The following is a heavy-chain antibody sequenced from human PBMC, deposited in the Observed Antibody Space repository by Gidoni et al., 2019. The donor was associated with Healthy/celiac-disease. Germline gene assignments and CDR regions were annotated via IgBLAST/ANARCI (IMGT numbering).Heavy chain of an antibody. CDR1: GYSISSGSY. V-gene: IGHV4-38-2*01. J-gene: IGHJ4*02. CDR2: IYHSGST. CDR3: ARVKCTGGVCYSGYFDY. D-gene: IGHD2-8*02. Sequence: QVQLQESGPGLVKPSETLSLTCAVSGYSISSGSYWGWIRQPPGKGLEWIGSIYHSGSTYYNPSLKSRVTISVDTSKNQFSLKLSSVTAADTAVYYCARVKCTGGVCYSGYFDYWGQGTLVTVSS.